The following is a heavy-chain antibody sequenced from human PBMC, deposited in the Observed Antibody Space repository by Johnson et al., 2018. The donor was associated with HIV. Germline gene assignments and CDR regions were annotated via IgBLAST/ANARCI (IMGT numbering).Heavy chain of an antibody. CDR3: ARDRAIGGWSIDI. Sequence: QVQLVESGGGVVQPGRSLRLSCAASGFTFSSYGMHWVRQAPGKGLEWVAVIWYDGSNKYYADSVKGRFTISRDNSKNTLYLQMNSLRAEDTAVYYCARDRAIGGWSIDIWGQGTMVTVSS. CDR2: IWYDGSNK. V-gene: IGHV3-30*19. CDR1: GFTFSSYG. J-gene: IGHJ3*02. D-gene: IGHD2-15*01.